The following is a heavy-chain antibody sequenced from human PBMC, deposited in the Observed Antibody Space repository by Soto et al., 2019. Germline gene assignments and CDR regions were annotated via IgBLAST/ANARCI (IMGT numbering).Heavy chain of an antibody. CDR2: IWYDGSNK. D-gene: IGHD2-15*01. Sequence: PGGSLRLSCAASGFTFSSYGMHWVRKAPGKGLEWVAVIWYDGSNKYYADSVKGRFTISRDNSKNTLYLQMNSLRSEDTAVYFCALQGIVVVVAATIPFDYWGQGTLVTVSS. CDR1: GFTFSSYG. J-gene: IGHJ4*02. CDR3: ALQGIVVVVAATIPFDY. V-gene: IGHV3-30*02.